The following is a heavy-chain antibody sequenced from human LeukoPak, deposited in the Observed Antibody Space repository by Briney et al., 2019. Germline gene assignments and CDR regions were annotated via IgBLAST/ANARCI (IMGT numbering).Heavy chain of an antibody. V-gene: IGHV3-30*03. CDR3: ARDLRRFAAYYFDY. D-gene: IGHD5/OR15-5a*01. CDR1: GFTFSGYA. CDR2: ISSDGRDK. J-gene: IGHJ4*02. Sequence: GGSLGLSCAASGFTFSGYAIHWVRQAPGKGLEWVAVISSDGRDKHHADSVKGRFTISRDNSKNTLYLQTNSLRAEDTAVYYCARDLRRFAAYYFDYWGQGTLVTVSS.